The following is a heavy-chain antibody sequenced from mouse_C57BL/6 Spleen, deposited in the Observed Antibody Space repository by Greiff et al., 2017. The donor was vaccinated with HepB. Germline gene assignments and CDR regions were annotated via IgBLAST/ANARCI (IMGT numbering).Heavy chain of an antibody. CDR2: ISSGSSTI. CDR3: AREGNYGFYFDY. D-gene: IGHD2-1*01. V-gene: IGHV5-17*01. Sequence: VQLQQSGGGLVKPGGSLKLSCAASGFTFSDYGMHWVRQAPEKGLEWVAYISSGSSTIYYADTVKGRFTISRDNAKNTLFLQMTSLRSEDTAMYYCAREGNYGFYFDYWGQGTTLTVSS. CDR1: GFTFSDYG. J-gene: IGHJ2*01.